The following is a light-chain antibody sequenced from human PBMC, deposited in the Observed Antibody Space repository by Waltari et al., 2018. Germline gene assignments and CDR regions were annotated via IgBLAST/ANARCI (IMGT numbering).Light chain of an antibody. J-gene: IGLJ2*01. CDR1: SSDVGGYNY. CDR2: EVT. V-gene: IGLV2-8*01. CDR3: NSYAGRNRLGV. Sequence: QSALTQPPSASGSPGQPVTISCTGTSSDVGGYNYVSWYQQHPGKAPKLIIYEVTKRPAGAPDLFPGSKSGNTASLTVSGLQADDEADYYCNSYAGRNRLGVFGGGTKVTVL.